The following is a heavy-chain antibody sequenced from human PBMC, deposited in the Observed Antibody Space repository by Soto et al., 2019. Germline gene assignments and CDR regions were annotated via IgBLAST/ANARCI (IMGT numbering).Heavy chain of an antibody. CDR1: GFTFNTYA. CDR2: ITGGGDDT. D-gene: IGHD3-10*01. Sequence: EVQLLESGGGLVQPGGSLRVSCIASGFTFNTYAMSWVRQAPRKGLEWISAITGGGDDTYYTDSVKGRFTISRDNSKNTLYLQMSSMRTEDTAVYYCATRMVRGVTYVFDFWGQGTLVTVSS. CDR3: ATRMVRGVTYVFDF. J-gene: IGHJ4*02. V-gene: IGHV3-23*01.